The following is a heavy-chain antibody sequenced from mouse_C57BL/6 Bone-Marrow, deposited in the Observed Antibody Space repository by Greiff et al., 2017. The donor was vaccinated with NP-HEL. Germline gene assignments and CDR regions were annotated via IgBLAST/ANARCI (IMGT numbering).Heavy chain of an antibody. CDR2: IWGDGST. CDR1: GFSLTSYG. J-gene: IGHJ4*01. V-gene: IGHV2-3*01. D-gene: IGHD1-1*02. CDR3: AKVVSFDDYDAMDY. Sequence: VQVVESGPGLVAPSQCLSITCTVSGFSLTSYGVSWVRQPPGKGLEWLGVIWGDGSTNYHSALISRLSISKDNSKSQVFLKLNSLQTDDTATYYCAKVVSFDDYDAMDYWGQGTSVTVSS.